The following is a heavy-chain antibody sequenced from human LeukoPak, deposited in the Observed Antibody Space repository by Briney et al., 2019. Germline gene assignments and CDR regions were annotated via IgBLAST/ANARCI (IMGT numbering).Heavy chain of an antibody. CDR3: ASAQMKLATIG. J-gene: IGHJ4*02. Sequence: GASVKVSCKASGYTFTGYYINWVRQAPGQGLEWLGWINPSSGDTNYAQNFQGRVTMTGDTSINTAYMELSSLTSDDTAVYYCASAQMKLATIGWGQGTLVTVSS. CDR2: INPSSGDT. CDR1: GYTFTGYY. V-gene: IGHV1-2*02. D-gene: IGHD5-24*01.